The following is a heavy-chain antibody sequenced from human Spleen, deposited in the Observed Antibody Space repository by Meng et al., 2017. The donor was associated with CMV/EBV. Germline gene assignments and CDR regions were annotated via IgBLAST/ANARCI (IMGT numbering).Heavy chain of an antibody. CDR2: IIPVFGTP. CDR3: ARDHYLGYYYGIDV. J-gene: IGHJ6*02. D-gene: IGHD3-10*01. CDR1: GGTFSSFG. Sequence: VKVSCKASGGTFSSFGINWVRQAPGQGLECMGGIIPVFGTPTYAQKFQGRVTITTDESTSTAYMELSSLRSEDTAVYYCARDHYLGYYYGIDVWGQGTTVTVSS. V-gene: IGHV1-69*13.